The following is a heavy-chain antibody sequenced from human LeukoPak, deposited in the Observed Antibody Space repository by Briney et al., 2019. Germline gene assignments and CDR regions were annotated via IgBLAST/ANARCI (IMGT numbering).Heavy chain of an antibody. D-gene: IGHD6-6*01. CDR1: GGSISSYY. V-gene: IGHV4-4*09. CDR2: IYTSGST. CDR3: ARHQRVGSSEFDY. J-gene: IGHJ4*02. Sequence: PSETLSLTCTVSGGSISSYYWSWIRQPPGKGLEWIGYIYTSGSTNYNPSLKSRVTISVDTSKNQFSLKLSSVTAADTAAYYCARHQRVGSSEFDYWGQGTLVTVSS.